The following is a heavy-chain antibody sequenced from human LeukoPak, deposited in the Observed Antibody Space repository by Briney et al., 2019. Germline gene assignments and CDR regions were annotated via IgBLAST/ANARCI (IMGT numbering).Heavy chain of an antibody. CDR1: GYTFTGYY. CDR3: ASSIVGAMGWFDP. Sequence: ASVKVSCKASGYTFTGYYMHWVRQAPGQGLEWMGWINPNSGGTNYAQKFQGRATMTRDTSISTAYMELSRLRSDDTAVYYCASSIVGAMGWFDPWGQGTLVTVSS. V-gene: IGHV1-2*02. CDR2: INPNSGGT. J-gene: IGHJ5*02. D-gene: IGHD1-26*01.